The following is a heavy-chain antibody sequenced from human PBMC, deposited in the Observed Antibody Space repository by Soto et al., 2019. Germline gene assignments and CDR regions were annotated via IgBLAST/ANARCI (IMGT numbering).Heavy chain of an antibody. CDR3: TLDFGGVPWESGY. CDR2: INAGNGNT. Sequence: ASVKVXCKASGYTLTSYAMHWVRQAPGQRLEWMGWINAGNGNTKYSQNLQDRVTLTTDTSTSTAYMELRSLRSDDTAFYYCTLDFGGVPWESGYWGQGTQVTVSS. V-gene: IGHV1-3*01. J-gene: IGHJ4*02. CDR1: GYTLTSYA. D-gene: IGHD2-21*01.